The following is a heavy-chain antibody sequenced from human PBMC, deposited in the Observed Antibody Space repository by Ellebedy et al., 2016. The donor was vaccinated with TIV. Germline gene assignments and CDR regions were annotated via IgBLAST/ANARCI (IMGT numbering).Heavy chain of an antibody. V-gene: IGHV3-7*01. D-gene: IGHD3-10*01. Sequence: GGSLRLSXAASGFTLSSYWMSWVRQAPGKGLEWVANINQDGSKKYYVDSVKGRFTISRDNAENSLYLQMNSLRDEDTAIYYCARKLGDDWGQGILVTVSS. CDR3: ARKLGDD. CDR2: INQDGSKK. J-gene: IGHJ4*02. CDR1: GFTLSSYW.